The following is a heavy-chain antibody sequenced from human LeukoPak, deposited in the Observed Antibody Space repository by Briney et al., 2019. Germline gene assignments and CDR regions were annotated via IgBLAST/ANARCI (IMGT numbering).Heavy chain of an antibody. D-gene: IGHD6-13*01. CDR2: IYTSGST. J-gene: IGHJ5*02. V-gene: IGHV4-61*02. CDR3: AREEYSSSPAWFGR. Sequence: PSETLSLTCTVSGGSISSGSYYWSWIRQPAGKGLEWIGRIYTSGSTNYNPSLKSRVTISVDTSKNQFSLKLSSVTAADTAVYYCAREEYSSSPAWFGRWGEGAMVIVSS. CDR1: GGSISSGSYY.